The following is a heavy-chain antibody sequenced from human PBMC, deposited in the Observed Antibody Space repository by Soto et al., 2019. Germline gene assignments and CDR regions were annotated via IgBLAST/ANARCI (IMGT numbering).Heavy chain of an antibody. Sequence: SETLSLTCTVSGGSISNYFCNWIRQPAGKGLEWIGRIDNSGSTNYNPSLKSRITVSADTSRNQFSLKLNSVTAADTAVYYCARGGQDFWSGPFDYWGQGALVTVSS. D-gene: IGHD3-3*01. CDR3: ARGGQDFWSGPFDY. J-gene: IGHJ4*02. V-gene: IGHV4-4*07. CDR1: GGSISNYF. CDR2: IDNSGST.